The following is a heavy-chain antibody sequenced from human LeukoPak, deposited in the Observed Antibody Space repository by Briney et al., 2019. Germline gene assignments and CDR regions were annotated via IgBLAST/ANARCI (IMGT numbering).Heavy chain of an antibody. Sequence: SETLSLTCTVSGGSVSSYYWSWIRQPPGKGLEWIGYIYYSGSTNYNPSLKSRVTISVDTSKNQFSLKLSSVTAADTAVYYCARDASFDYYYYYMDVWGKGTMVTVSS. J-gene: IGHJ6*03. D-gene: IGHD3-9*01. CDR1: GGSVSSYY. V-gene: IGHV4-59*02. CDR3: ARDASFDYYYYYMDV. CDR2: IYYSGST.